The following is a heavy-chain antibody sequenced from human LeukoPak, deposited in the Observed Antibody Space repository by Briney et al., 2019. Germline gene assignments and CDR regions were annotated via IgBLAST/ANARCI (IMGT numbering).Heavy chain of an antibody. Sequence: PGGSLRLSCAASGFTFSSYAMSWVRQAPGKGLEWVSAISGSGGSTYYADSVKGRFTISRDNAKNTLYLQMNSLRAEDTAVYYCARLGDYDFWSGLIFDYWGQGTLVTVSS. J-gene: IGHJ4*02. CDR2: ISGSGGST. V-gene: IGHV3-23*01. D-gene: IGHD3-3*01. CDR3: ARLGDYDFWSGLIFDY. CDR1: GFTFSSYA.